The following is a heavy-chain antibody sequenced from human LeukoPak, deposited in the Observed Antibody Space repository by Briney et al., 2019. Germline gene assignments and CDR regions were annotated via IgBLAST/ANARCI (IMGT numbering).Heavy chain of an antibody. CDR3: AKDGASVAGPGSDY. CDR1: GFTFDDYA. Sequence: PGGSLRLSCAASGFTFDDYAMHWVRQAPGKGRECVSGISGNSGGVGYADSVRGGCTISRDTAKNSRCRQMNSVRAEDTALYYCAKDGASVAGPGSDYWGQGTLVTVSS. D-gene: IGHD6-19*01. CDR2: ISGNSGGV. V-gene: IGHV3-9*01. J-gene: IGHJ4*02.